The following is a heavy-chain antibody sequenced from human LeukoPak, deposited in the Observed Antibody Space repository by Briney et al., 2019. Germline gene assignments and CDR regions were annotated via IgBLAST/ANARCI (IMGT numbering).Heavy chain of an antibody. CDR1: GHTFTSYY. CDR3: AREGSDGYNTFSFDY. J-gene: IGHJ4*02. V-gene: IGHV1-46*01. Sequence: ASVKVSCKASGHTFTSYYMHWVRQAPGQGLEWMGIINPSGGSTSYAQKFQGRVTMTRDTSTSTVYMELSSLRSEDTAVYYCAREGSDGYNTFSFDYWGQGTLVTVSS. D-gene: IGHD5-24*01. CDR2: INPSGGST.